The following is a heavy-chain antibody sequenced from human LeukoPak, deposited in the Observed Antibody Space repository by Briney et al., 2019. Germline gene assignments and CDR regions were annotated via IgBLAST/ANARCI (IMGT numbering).Heavy chain of an antibody. D-gene: IGHD3-22*01. CDR1: GFTFSSYA. J-gene: IGHJ4*02. CDR3: ARDRGPYYYDSSGQGYYFDY. V-gene: IGHV3-30-3*01. CDR2: ISYDGSNK. Sequence: GRSLRLSCAASGFTFSSYAMHWVRQAPGKGLEWVAVISYDGSNKYYADSVKGRFTISRDNAKNSLYLQMNSLRAEDTAVYYCARDRGPYYYDSSGQGYYFDYWGQGTLVTVSS.